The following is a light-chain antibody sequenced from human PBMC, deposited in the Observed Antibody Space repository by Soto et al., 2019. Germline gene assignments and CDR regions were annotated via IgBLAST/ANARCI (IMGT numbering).Light chain of an antibody. J-gene: IGLJ1*01. CDR3: FSYTSSAVYV. Sequence: QSVLTQPASVSGSPGQSITISCTGTSSDVGGYEYVSWYQLHPGKAPKLMIYEVSNRPSGISNRFSASKSGNTASLTISGLQAEDEADYYCFSYTSSAVYVFGTGTQLTVL. CDR2: EVS. V-gene: IGLV2-14*01. CDR1: SSDVGGYEY.